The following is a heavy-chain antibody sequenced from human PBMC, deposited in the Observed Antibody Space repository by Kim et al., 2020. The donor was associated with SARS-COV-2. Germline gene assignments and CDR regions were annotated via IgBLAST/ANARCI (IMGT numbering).Heavy chain of an antibody. D-gene: IGHD3-10*01. CDR3: ARRYYYGSGSYYNSYYYYYMDV. V-gene: IGHV4-34*01. Sequence: SETLSLTCAVYGGSFSGYYWSWIRQPPGKGLEWIGEINHSGSTNYNPSLKSRVTISVDTSKNQFSLKLSSVTAADTAVYYCARRYYYGSGSYYNSYYYYYMDVWGKGTTVTVSS. CDR1: GGSFSGYY. J-gene: IGHJ6*03. CDR2: INHSGST.